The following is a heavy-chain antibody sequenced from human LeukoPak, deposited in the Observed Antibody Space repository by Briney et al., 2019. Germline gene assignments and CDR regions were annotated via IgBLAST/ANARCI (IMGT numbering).Heavy chain of an antibody. J-gene: IGHJ4*02. Sequence: GGSLRLSCAASGFTFSTYAMHWVRQAPGKGLEWVAVISYDGSNKYYADSVKGRFTISRDNSKNTLYLQMNSLRAEDTAVYYCARGSKSYGDYIRSRLYYFDYWGQGTLVTVSS. CDR3: ARGSKSYGDYIRSRLYYFDY. CDR1: GFTFSTYA. V-gene: IGHV3-30*04. CDR2: ISYDGSNK. D-gene: IGHD4-17*01.